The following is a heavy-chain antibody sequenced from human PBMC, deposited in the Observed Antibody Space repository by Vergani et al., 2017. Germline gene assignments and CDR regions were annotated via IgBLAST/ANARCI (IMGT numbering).Heavy chain of an antibody. CDR2: IDWDDDK. CDR1: GFSLSTSGMC. D-gene: IGHD5-12*01. CDR3: ARISNSGYDWAFDY. V-gene: IGHV2-70*15. J-gene: IGHJ4*02. Sequence: QVTLRESGPALVKPTQTLTLTCTFSGFSLSTSGMCVSWIRQPPGKALEWLARIDWDDDKYYSTSLKTRLTISKDTSKNQVVLTMTNMDPVDTATYYCARISNSGYDWAFDYWGQGTLVTVSS.